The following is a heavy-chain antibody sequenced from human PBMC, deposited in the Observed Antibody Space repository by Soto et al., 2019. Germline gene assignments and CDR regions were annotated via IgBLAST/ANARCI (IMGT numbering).Heavy chain of an antibody. D-gene: IGHD4-17*01. J-gene: IGHJ4*02. CDR3: ARHEPLHGDYDY. CDR1: GDSISSYY. CDR2: IHYSGST. Sequence: SETLSLTCTVSGDSISSYYWSWIRQPPGKGLEWIGYIHYSGSTNYNPSLKSRVTISVDTSKNQFSLRLSSVTAADTAVYYCARHEPLHGDYDYWGQGTLVTVSS. V-gene: IGHV4-59*08.